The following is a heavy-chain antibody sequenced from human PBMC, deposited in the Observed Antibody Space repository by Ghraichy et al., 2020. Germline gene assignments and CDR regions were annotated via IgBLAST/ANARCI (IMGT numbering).Heavy chain of an antibody. V-gene: IGHV3-23*01. CDR1: GFTFSSYA. D-gene: IGHD3-22*01. J-gene: IGHJ6*03. CDR3: AKGLRITMIVVVMSDYYYMDV. CDR2: ISGSGGST. Sequence: GGSLRLSCAASGFTFSSYAMSWVRQAPGKGLEWVSAISGSGGSTYYADSVKGRFTISRDNSKNTLYLQMNSLRAEDTAVYYCAKGLRITMIVVVMSDYYYMDVWGKGTTVTVSS.